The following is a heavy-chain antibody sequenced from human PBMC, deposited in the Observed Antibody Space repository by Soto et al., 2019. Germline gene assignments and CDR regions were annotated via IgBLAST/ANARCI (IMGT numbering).Heavy chain of an antibody. Sequence: SETLSLTCTVPGDSITSLGAHYWSWIHQHPEKGLEWIGYIYYRGATYYNPSLNSRVTISLDTSESQFSLKLSSVTAADTAVYYCARGGGMYDSSGGFDSWGQGTLVTVSS. CDR2: IYYRGAT. CDR3: ARGGGMYDSSGGFDS. CDR1: GDSITSLGAHY. V-gene: IGHV4-31*03. D-gene: IGHD2-15*01. J-gene: IGHJ4*02.